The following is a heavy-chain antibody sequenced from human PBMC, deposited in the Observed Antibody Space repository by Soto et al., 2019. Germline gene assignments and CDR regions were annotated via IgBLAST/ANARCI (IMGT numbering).Heavy chain of an antibody. CDR1: GGSINTGGYY. V-gene: IGHV4-31*03. Sequence: QVQLQESGPGLVKPSQTLSLTCTVSGGSINTGGYYWTWIRQHPGKGLEWIGYIYYSGTTYYNLYLKSRVTVSVDTSKNQFSLNLSSVTAADTAVYYCARGLSVTVFDNWGQGTLVTVSS. J-gene: IGHJ4*02. D-gene: IGHD4-17*01. CDR3: ARGLSVTVFDN. CDR2: IYYSGTT.